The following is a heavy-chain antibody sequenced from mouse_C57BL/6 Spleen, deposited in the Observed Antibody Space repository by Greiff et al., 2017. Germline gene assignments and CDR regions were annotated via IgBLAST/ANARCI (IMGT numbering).Heavy chain of an antibody. CDR2: IYPGDGDT. V-gene: IGHV1-82*01. CDR3: ARWVPTMITNYFDY. J-gene: IGHJ2*01. CDR1: GYAFSSSW. Sequence: QVQLQQSGPELVKPGASVKISCKASGYAFSSSWMNWVKQRPGKGLEWIGRIYPGDGDTNYNGKFKGKATLTADKSSSTAYMQLSSLTSEDSAVYFCARWVPTMITNYFDYWGQGTTLTVSS. D-gene: IGHD2-4*01.